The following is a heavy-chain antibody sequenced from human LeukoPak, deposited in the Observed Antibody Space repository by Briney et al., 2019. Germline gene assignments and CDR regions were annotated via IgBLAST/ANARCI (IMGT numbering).Heavy chain of an antibody. V-gene: IGHV1-69*06. CDR3: ARPLTGSGSYWVAFDI. CDR2: IIPIFGTA. D-gene: IGHD3-10*01. Sequence: ASVKVSCKASGGTFSSYAISWVRQAPGQGLEWMGGIIPIFGTANYAQKFQGRVTITADKSTSTAYMELSSLRSEDTAVYYCARPLTGSGSYWVAFDIWGQGTMVTVSS. J-gene: IGHJ3*02. CDR1: GGTFSSYA.